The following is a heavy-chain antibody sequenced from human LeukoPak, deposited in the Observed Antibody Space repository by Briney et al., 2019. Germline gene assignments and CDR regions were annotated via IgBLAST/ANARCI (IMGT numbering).Heavy chain of an antibody. D-gene: IGHD5-24*01. CDR1: GYTFTGYY. CDR3: ASEPKLRRPYYYYYMDV. V-gene: IGHV1-2*02. CDR2: INPNSGGT. Sequence: ASVKVSCKASGYTFTGYYMHGVRQAPGQGLEGMGWINPNSGGTNYAQKFQGRVTMTRDTSISTAYMELSRLRSDDTAVYYCASEPKLRRPYYYYYMDVWGKGTTVTVSS. J-gene: IGHJ6*03.